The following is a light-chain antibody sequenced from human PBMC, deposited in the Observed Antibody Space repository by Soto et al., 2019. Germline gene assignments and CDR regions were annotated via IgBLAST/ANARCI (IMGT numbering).Light chain of an antibody. CDR1: SSNIXAXXD. CDR3: QSYDSSLSGSVV. CDR2: GNS. J-gene: IGLJ2*01. V-gene: IGLV1-40*01. Sequence: QSVLTQPPSVSGAPGQRVTXSCTGSSSNIXAXXDVHWYQQLPGTAPKLLIYGNSNRPSGVPDRFSGSKSGTSASLAITGLQAEDEADYYCQSYDSSLSGSVVFGGGTKLTVL.